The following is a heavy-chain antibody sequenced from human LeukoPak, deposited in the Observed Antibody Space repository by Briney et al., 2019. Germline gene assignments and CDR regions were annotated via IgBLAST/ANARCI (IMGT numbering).Heavy chain of an antibody. J-gene: IGHJ3*02. Sequence: SETLSLTCTVSGGSISSYYWSWIRQPAGKGLEWIGRIYTSGSTNYNPSFKSRVTMSADTSKNQFSLKLSSVTAADTAVYYCARDPGYYGSGTRGAFDIWGQGTMVTVSS. CDR1: GGSISSYY. V-gene: IGHV4-4*07. CDR2: IYTSGST. D-gene: IGHD3-10*01. CDR3: ARDPGYYGSGTRGAFDI.